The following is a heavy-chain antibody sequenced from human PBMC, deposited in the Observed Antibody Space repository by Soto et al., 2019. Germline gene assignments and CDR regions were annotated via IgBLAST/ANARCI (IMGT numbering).Heavy chain of an antibody. J-gene: IGHJ4*02. CDR3: ARSLNS. CDR1: GFTFSSFW. Sequence: GGSLRLSCAASGFTFSSFWMDWVRQPPGKGLEWVANISPDGSEKHYVDSVKGRFTISRDNARNSLYLQMRSLTAEDSALYYCARSLNSWGEGARFTVSS. CDR2: ISPDGSEK. V-gene: IGHV3-7*01.